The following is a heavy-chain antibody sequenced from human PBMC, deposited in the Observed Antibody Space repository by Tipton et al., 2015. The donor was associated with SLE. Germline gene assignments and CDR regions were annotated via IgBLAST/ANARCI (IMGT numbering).Heavy chain of an antibody. J-gene: IGHJ3*01. CDR3: ARDRGSRSYLAGGLEV. CDR1: GGSITRYY. V-gene: IGHV4-59*01. CDR2: IYYSGST. Sequence: TLSLTCSVYGGSITRYYWSWIRQPPGKGLEWIGYIYYSGSTNYNPSLKSRITISLDTSKNHFSLKLSSVTAADTAVYYCARDRGSRSYLAGGLEVWGQGTMVTVPS. D-gene: IGHD1-26*01.